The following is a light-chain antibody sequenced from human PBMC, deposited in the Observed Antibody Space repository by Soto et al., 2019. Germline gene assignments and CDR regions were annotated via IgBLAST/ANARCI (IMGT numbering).Light chain of an antibody. CDR2: GVS. J-gene: IGKJ2*01. CDR3: QQYGGSPPYT. Sequence: EMVLTQSPGTLSLSPGERATLSCRASQSVSRSYLAWYQQKAGQAPRLLIHGVSTRATGIPDRFSGSGSGTDFTLTISRLEPEDFAVYYCQQYGGSPPYTFGQGTKVEIK. CDR1: QSVSRSY. V-gene: IGKV3-20*01.